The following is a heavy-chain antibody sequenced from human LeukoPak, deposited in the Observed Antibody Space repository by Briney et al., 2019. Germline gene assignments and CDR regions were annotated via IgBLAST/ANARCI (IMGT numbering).Heavy chain of an antibody. V-gene: IGHV3-48*03. J-gene: IGHJ4*02. CDR1: GFTISSYE. D-gene: IGHD2-2*02. CDR3: AGFRTSWSTALDY. CDR2: ISSSANNI. Sequence: GGSLRLSCAASGFTISSYEMNWVRQAPGKGLEWVSYISSSANNIQYADSVRGRFTMSRDNAKNSLYLQMNSLRAEDTAVYYCAGFRTSWSTALDYWGQGTVVTVSS.